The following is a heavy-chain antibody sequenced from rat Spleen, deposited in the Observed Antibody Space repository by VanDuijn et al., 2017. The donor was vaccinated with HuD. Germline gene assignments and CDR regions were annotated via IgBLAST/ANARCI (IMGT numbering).Heavy chain of an antibody. CDR1: GFTFSDYN. CDR3: ARRHYGYTDYFDY. V-gene: IGHV5S10*01. D-gene: IGHD1-4*01. CDR2: IIYDGIRT. J-gene: IGHJ2*01. Sequence: EVQLVESGGDLVQPGRSLKLSCAASGFTFSDYNMAWVRPAPKKGLEWFATIIYDGIRTYYRDSVKGRFTISRDNAKSTLYLQMDSLRSEDTATYYCARRHYGYTDYFDYWGQGVMVTVSS.